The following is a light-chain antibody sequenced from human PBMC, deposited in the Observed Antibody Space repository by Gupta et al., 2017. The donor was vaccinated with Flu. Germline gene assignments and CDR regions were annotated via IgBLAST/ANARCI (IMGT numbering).Light chain of an antibody. CDR2: AVS. CDR3: IQDLEASLT. CDR1: NS. V-gene: IGKV2-28*01. J-gene: IGKJ4*01. Sequence: NSLAWYPQNPGKAPQLLVYAVSRWPRGVPARFSGSGSGTDFTLKIRRVEAEDVAVYYCIQDLEASLTFGCGTKVEI.